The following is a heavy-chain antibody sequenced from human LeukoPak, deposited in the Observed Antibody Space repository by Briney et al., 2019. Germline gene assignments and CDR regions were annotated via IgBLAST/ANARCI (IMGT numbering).Heavy chain of an antibody. CDR3: ARYYYDSSGYYYYRD. V-gene: IGHV4-4*02. J-gene: IGHJ4*02. Sequence: KPSETLSLTCAVSGGSISSSNWWSWVRQPPGKGLEWIGEIYHSGSTNYNPSLKSRVTISVDKSKNQFSLKLSSVTAADTAVYYCARYYYDSSGYYYYRDWGQGTLVTVSS. D-gene: IGHD3-22*01. CDR2: IYHSGST. CDR1: GGSISSSNW.